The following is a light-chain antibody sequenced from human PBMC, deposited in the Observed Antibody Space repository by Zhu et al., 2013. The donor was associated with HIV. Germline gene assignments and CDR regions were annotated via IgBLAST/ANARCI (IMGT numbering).Light chain of an antibody. CDR2: QDT. CDR3: QAWDINTMV. CDR1: KLGYKY. Sequence: SYDLTQPPSVSLSPGQTASITCSGDKLGYKYASWYQQKPGQSPVLVIFQDTERPSGIPERFSGSNSGNTATLTISGTQPMDEADFYCQAWDINTMVFGGGTTLTVL. J-gene: IGLJ2*01. V-gene: IGLV3-1*01.